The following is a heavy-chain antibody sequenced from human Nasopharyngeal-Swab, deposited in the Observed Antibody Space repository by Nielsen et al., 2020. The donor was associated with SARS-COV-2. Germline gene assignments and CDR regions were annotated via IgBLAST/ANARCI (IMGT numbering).Heavy chain of an antibody. CDR2: IYSGGST. J-gene: IGHJ3*02. V-gene: IGHV3-53*01. D-gene: IGHD3-9*01. CDR1: GFTVSSNY. Sequence: GESLKISCAASGFTVSSNYMSWVRQAPGKGLEWVSVIYSGGSTYYADSVKGRFTISRDNSKNTLYLQMNSLRTEDTAVYYCARLGLRYSADAFDIWDQGTMVTVSS. CDR3: ARLGLRYSADAFDI.